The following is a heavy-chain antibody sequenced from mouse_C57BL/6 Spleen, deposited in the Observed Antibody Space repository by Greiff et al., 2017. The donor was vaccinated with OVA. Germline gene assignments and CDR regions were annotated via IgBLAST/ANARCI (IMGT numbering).Heavy chain of an antibody. CDR1: GYTFTSYW. D-gene: IGHD4-1*01. Sequence: VQLQQPGAELVKPGASVKLSCKASGYTFTSYWMHWVKQGPGQGLEWIGMIHPNSGSTNYNEKFKSKATLTVDKSSSTAYMQLSSLTSEDSAVYYCARDWEPYYFDYWGQGTTLTVSS. J-gene: IGHJ2*01. CDR2: IHPNSGST. V-gene: IGHV1-64*01. CDR3: ARDWEPYYFDY.